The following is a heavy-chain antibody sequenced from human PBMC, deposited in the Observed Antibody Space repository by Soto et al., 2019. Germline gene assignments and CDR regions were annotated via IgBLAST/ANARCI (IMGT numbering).Heavy chain of an antibody. D-gene: IGHD2-8*01. CDR2: INPKSGDT. CDR1: GYTFTAYY. Sequence: GASVKVSCKASGYTFTAYYMYWVRQAPGQGLEWVGRINPKSGDTNYAQRFQGRVTMTRDTSIATAYLELSSLRSDDTAFYYCAPFKLAPNGMDFWGQGTLVTAPQ. CDR3: APFKLAPNGMDF. V-gene: IGHV1-2*06. J-gene: IGHJ4*02.